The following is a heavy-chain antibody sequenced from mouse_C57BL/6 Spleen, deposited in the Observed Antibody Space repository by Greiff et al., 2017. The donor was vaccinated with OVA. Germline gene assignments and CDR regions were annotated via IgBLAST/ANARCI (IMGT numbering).Heavy chain of an antibody. J-gene: IGHJ3*01. D-gene: IGHD1-1*01. V-gene: IGHV1-5*01. CDR1: GYTFTSYW. Sequence: VQLQQSGTVLARPGASVKMSCKTSGYTFTSYWMHWVKQRPGQGLEWIGAIYPGNSDTSYNQKFKGKAKLTAVTSASTAYMELSSLTNEDSAVYYCTLITTVVAGAQATPWFAYWGQGTLVTVSA. CDR2: IYPGNSDT. CDR3: TLITTVVAGAQATPWFAY.